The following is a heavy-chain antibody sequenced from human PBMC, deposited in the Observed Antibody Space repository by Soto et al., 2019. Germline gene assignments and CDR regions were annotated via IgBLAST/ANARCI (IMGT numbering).Heavy chain of an antibody. CDR3: TSSVGGRITMVRGVISPNFDY. CDR2: IRSKAYGGTT. D-gene: IGHD3-10*01. J-gene: IGHJ4*02. CDR1: GFTFGDYA. V-gene: IGHV3-49*03. Sequence: GSLRLSCTASGFTFGDYAMSWFRQAPGKGLEWAGFIRSKAYGGTTEYAASVKGRFTISRDDSKSIAYLQMNSLKTEDTAVYYCTSSVGGRITMVRGVISPNFDYWGQGTLVTVSS.